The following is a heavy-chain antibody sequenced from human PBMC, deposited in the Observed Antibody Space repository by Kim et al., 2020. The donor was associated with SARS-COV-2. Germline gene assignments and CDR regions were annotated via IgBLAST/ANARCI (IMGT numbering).Heavy chain of an antibody. CDR2: ISWNSGSI. CDR3: AKVRESYSNARGGYYYYYGMDV. J-gene: IGHJ6*02. V-gene: IGHV3-9*01. D-gene: IGHD4-4*01. CDR1: GFTFDDYA. Sequence: GGSLRLSCAASGFTFDDYAMHWVRQAPGKGLEWVSGISWNSGSIGYADSVKGRFTISRDNAKNSLYLQMNSLRAEDTALYYCAKVRESYSNARGGYYYYYGMDVWGQGTTVTVSS.